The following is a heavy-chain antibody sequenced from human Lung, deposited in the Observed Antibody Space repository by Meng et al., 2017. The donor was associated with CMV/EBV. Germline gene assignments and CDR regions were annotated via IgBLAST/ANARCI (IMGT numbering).Heavy chain of an antibody. CDR1: GGSISSYY. D-gene: IGHD5-18*01. J-gene: IGHJ6*02. V-gene: IGHV4-59*01. CDR2: IYYSGST. CDR3: ASSGYSYGYGYYGMDV. Sequence: SXTLSLXCTVSGGSISSYYWSWIRQPPGKGLEWIGYIYYSGSTNYNPSLKSRVTISVDTSKNQFSLKLSSVTAADMAVYYCASSGYSYGYGYYGMDVWGQGXTVTVSS.